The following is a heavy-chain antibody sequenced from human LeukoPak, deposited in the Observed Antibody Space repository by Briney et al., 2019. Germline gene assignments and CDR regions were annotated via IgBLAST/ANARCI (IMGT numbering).Heavy chain of an antibody. CDR3: ASTPVTIFGGGGGDYGMDV. CDR1: GYTFTGYY. J-gene: IGHJ6*02. Sequence: GASVKVSCKASGYTFTGYYMHWVRQAPGQGLEWMGWINPNSGGTNYAQKSQGRVTMTRDTSISTAYMELSRLRSDDNAVYDCASTPVTIFGGGGGDYGMDVWGQGTTVTVSS. D-gene: IGHD3-3*01. CDR2: INPNSGGT. V-gene: IGHV1-2*02.